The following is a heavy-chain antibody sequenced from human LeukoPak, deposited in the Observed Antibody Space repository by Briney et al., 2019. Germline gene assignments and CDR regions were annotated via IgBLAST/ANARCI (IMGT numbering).Heavy chain of an antibody. CDR3: ARQTPTTDNWFDP. V-gene: IGHV4-39*01. Sequence: SETLSLTCTVSGGSISSSSYYWGWIRQPPGKGLEWIGSIYYSGSTYYNPSLKSRVTITVDTSKNQFSLKLSSVTAADTAVYYCARQTPTTDNWFDPWGQGTLVTVSS. CDR2: IYYSGST. D-gene: IGHD4-17*01. CDR1: GGSISSSSYY. J-gene: IGHJ5*02.